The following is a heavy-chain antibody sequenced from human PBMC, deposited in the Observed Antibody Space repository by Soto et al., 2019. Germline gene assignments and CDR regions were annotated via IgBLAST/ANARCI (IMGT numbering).Heavy chain of an antibody. V-gene: IGHV4-4*07. CDR3: ARVGRTRDTVTTDAFDV. D-gene: IGHD4-17*01. CDR1: GGSISGYY. J-gene: IGHJ3*01. Sequence: QVQLQESGPGLVKPSETLSLTCTVSGGSISGYYWSWIRQPAGKRLEWIGRIYASGNTNKNPSLKSRVTMSVDTSKNQFSLRLNSVTAADTAVYYCARVGRTRDTVTTDAFDVWGQGTKVTVSS. CDR2: IYASGNT.